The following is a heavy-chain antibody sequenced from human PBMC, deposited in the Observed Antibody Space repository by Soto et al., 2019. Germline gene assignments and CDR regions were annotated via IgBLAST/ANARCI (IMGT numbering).Heavy chain of an antibody. Sequence: EVQLVESGGGLVKPRGSLRLSCAASGFTFNTYTLAWVRQAPGRGLEWVSSVSSSSIYIHYGDSVKGRFTISRDNAQNSVYLQMDSLRADDTAVYYCARETYCSSTSCYLDYWGRGTLVTVSS. CDR1: GFTFNTYT. J-gene: IGHJ4*02. V-gene: IGHV3-21*02. D-gene: IGHD2-2*01. CDR3: ARETYCSSTSCYLDY. CDR2: VSSSSIYI.